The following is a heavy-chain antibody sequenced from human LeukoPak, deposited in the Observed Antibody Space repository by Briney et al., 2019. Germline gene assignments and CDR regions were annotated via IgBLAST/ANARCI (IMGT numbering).Heavy chain of an antibody. Sequence: GGSLRLSCAASGFTVSSNYMSWVRQAPGKGLEWVSVIYSGGSTYYADSVKGRFTISRDNSKNTLYLQMNSLRAEDTAVYYCARDSGSGSYLDGYYYYGMGVWGQGTTVTVSS. CDR2: IYSGGST. CDR1: GFTVSSNY. V-gene: IGHV3-66*01. J-gene: IGHJ6*02. CDR3: ARDSGSGSYLDGYYYYGMGV. D-gene: IGHD3-10*01.